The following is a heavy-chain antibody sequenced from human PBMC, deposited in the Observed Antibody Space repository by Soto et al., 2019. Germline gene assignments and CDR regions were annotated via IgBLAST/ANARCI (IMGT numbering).Heavy chain of an antibody. CDR2: ISAYNGNT. J-gene: IGHJ6*02. Sequence: ASVKVSCKASGYTFTSYGISWVRQAPGQGLEWMGWISAYNGNTNYAQKLQGRVTMTTDTSTSTAYMELRSLRSDDTAVYYCARLGYCSSTSCPIYYYYYYGMDVWGQGTTVTVS. CDR3: ARLGYCSSTSCPIYYYYYYGMDV. CDR1: GYTFTSYG. D-gene: IGHD2-2*01. V-gene: IGHV1-18*01.